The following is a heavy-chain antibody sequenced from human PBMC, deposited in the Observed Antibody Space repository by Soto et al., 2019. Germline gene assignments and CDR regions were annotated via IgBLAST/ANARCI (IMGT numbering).Heavy chain of an antibody. V-gene: IGHV1-8*01. CDR3: ARNSIVRYYYGMDV. D-gene: IGHD2-15*01. Sequence: QVQLVQSGAEVKKPGASVKVSCKASGYTFTRYDINWVRQATGQGLEWMGWRNPNRGNPGYAQTCQGRVAMTSNISISTAYMELSSLRSEDTVVYYCARNSIVRYYYGMDVCGRGTTVTVSS. CDR2: RNPNRGNP. CDR1: GYTFTRYD. J-gene: IGHJ6*01.